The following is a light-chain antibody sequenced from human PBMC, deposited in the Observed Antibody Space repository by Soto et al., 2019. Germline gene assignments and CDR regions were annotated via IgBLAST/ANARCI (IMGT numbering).Light chain of an antibody. Sequence: EIVLTQSPGTLSLSPGERGTLSCRASQNLGTLYLAWFQQKSGQAPRLLIYSASRRATGIPDRFTGSGSGTDFTLTINRVEPEDFAVYFCQQYAVSPRTFGQGAKVDIK. CDR3: QQYAVSPRT. J-gene: IGKJ1*01. V-gene: IGKV3-20*01. CDR1: QNLGTLY. CDR2: SAS.